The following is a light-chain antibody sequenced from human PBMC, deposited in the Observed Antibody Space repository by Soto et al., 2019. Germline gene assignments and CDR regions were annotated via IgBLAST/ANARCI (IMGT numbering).Light chain of an antibody. V-gene: IGKV3-15*01. Sequence: EIVMTQSPATLSLSPGETATRSCRASQSVHSNLAWFQQHPGQAPRLLIYGASSRATGIPVRFSGSGSGTEFTLTISSLQPEDFAVYYCQQYTDWPWGTFGGGTKVDIK. CDR1: QSVHSN. J-gene: IGKJ4*01. CDR3: QQYTDWPWGT. CDR2: GAS.